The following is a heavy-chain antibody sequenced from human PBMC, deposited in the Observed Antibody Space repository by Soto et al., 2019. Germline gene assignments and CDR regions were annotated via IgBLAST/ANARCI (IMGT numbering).Heavy chain of an antibody. CDR3: ARFSAYSSGWYFDY. D-gene: IGHD6-19*01. CDR2: IYHTGST. Sequence: SETLSLTCAVSGGSISSSNWWSWVRQPPGQGLEWIGEIYHTGSTNYNPSLKSRVTISVDKSKNQFSLKLSSVTAADTAVFYCARFSAYSSGWYFDYWGQGTLVTVSS. V-gene: IGHV4-4*02. CDR1: GGSISSSNW. J-gene: IGHJ4*02.